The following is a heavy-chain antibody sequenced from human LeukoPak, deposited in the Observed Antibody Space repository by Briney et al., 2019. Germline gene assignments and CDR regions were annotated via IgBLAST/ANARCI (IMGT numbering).Heavy chain of an antibody. CDR3: ARGIPNYYGSGSYYNVY. D-gene: IGHD3-10*01. J-gene: IGHJ4*02. CDR1: GGSISSGGYY. CDR2: IYYSGSA. Sequence: SETLSLTCTVSGGSISSGGYYWSWIRQHPGKGLEWIGHIYYSGSAYYNPSLKSRVTISVDTSKNQFSLKLSSVTAADTAVYYCARGIPNYYGSGSYYNVYWGQGTLVTVSS. V-gene: IGHV4-30-4*01.